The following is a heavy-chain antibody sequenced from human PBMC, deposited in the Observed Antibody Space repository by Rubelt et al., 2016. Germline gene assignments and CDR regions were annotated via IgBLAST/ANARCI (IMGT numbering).Heavy chain of an antibody. J-gene: IGHJ5*02. CDR2: IDTSDSYP. CDR1: GYSFTSYW. CDR3: ARIPGSGSSEINWFDP. Sequence: EVQLVQSGAEVKKPGESLRISCRGSGYSFTSYWISWVRQMPGKGLEWMGRIDTSDSYPNYSPSFQGHGTISADKSISTAYLQWSSLKASDTAMYYCARIPGSGSSEINWFDPWGQGTLVTVSS. V-gene: IGHV5-10-1*03. D-gene: IGHD3-10*01.